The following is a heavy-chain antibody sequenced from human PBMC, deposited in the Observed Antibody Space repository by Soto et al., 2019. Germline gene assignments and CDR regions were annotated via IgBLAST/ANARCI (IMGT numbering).Heavy chain of an antibody. CDR2: ISYDGSNK. Sequence: PGGSLRLSCAASGFTFSSYGMHWVRQAPGKGLEWVAVISYDGSNKYYADSVKGRFTISRDNSKNTVYLQMNSLRGEDTAVYYCAXRPYSSSWTYYYRGMDVWGQGTTVTVSS. J-gene: IGHJ6*02. D-gene: IGHD6-13*01. CDR1: GFTFSSYG. V-gene: IGHV3-30*03. CDR3: AXRPYSSSWTYYYRGMDV.